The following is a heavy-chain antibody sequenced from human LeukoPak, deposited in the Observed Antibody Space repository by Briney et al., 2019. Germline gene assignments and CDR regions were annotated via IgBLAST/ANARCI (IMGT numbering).Heavy chain of an antibody. CDR1: VFSFSDST. CDR2: IRSKALSDAP. J-gene: IGHJ4*02. CDR3: TRGSYDF. V-gene: IGHV3-73*01. Sequence: GGSLRLSCVASVFSFSDSTMHWVRQASGNGLEWVGRIRSKALSDAPGYASSVKGRFTISRDDSLNTVYLQMNSLRPEDTAVYYCTRGSYDFWGEGTLVTVSS. D-gene: IGHD3-10*01.